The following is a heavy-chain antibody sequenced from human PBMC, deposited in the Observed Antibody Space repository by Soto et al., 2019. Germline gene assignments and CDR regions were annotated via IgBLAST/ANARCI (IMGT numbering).Heavy chain of an antibody. D-gene: IGHD6-25*01. Sequence: ASVKVSCKASGGTFSSYAISWVRQAPGQGLEWMGGTIPIFGTANYAQKFQGRVTITADESTSTAYMELSSLRSEDTAVYYCARADSSGPTFDYWGQGTLVTVSS. CDR3: ARADSSGPTFDY. V-gene: IGHV1-69*13. CDR2: TIPIFGTA. CDR1: GGTFSSYA. J-gene: IGHJ4*02.